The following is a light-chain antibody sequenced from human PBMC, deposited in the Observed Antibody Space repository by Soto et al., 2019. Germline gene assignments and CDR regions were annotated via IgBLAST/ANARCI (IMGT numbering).Light chain of an antibody. CDR1: QSISSN. CDR2: GAS. CDR3: QQYNEWPPLT. Sequence: VLTQSPGTLSLSPGERATISCRASQSISSNYLAWYQHKPGQAPRLLIYGASSRATGIPHRFSGSGSGTEFTLTISSLQSEDFAVYFCQQYNEWPPLTFGGGTKVEI. J-gene: IGKJ4*01. V-gene: IGKV3D-15*01.